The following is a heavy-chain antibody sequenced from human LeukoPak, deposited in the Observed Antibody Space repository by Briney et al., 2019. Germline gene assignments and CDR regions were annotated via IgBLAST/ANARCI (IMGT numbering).Heavy chain of an antibody. CDR2: IYTSGST. D-gene: IGHD4-17*01. Sequence: PSGTLSLTCTVSGGSISSYYWSWIRQPAGKGLEWIGRIYTSGSTNYNPSLKSRVTISVDTSKNQFSLKLSSVTAADTAVYYCAKASVTTSKGYYYYGMDVWGQGTTVTVSS. CDR3: AKASVTTSKGYYYYGMDV. J-gene: IGHJ6*02. CDR1: GGSISSYY. V-gene: IGHV4-4*07.